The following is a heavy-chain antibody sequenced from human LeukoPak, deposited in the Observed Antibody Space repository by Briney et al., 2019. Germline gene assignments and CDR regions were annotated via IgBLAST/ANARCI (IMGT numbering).Heavy chain of an antibody. CDR3: ARVRSLIVVVPAAMDY. V-gene: IGHV3-30*03. Sequence: TGGSLRLSCAASGFTFSSYGVHWVRQAPGKGLEWVAVISYDGSNKYYADSVKGRFTISRDNSKNTLYLQMNSLRAEDTAVYYCARVRSLIVVVPAAMDYWGQGTLVTVSS. J-gene: IGHJ4*02. D-gene: IGHD2-2*01. CDR2: ISYDGSNK. CDR1: GFTFSSYG.